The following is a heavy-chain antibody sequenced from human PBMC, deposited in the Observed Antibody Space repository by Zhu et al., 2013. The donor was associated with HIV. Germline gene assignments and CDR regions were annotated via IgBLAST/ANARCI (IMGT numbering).Heavy chain of an antibody. J-gene: IGHJ4*02. D-gene: IGHD3-22*01. CDR2: INPSGGST. Sequence: QVQLVQSGAEVRKPGASVKVSCKASGYTFTSHYMHWVRQAPGQGLEWMGIINPSGGSTTYSQKFQGRVTMTRDTSTSTVYMELSSLRSEDTAVYYCASIVGSSGYLYYFDYWGQGTLVTVSS. V-gene: IGHV1-46*01. CDR1: GYTFTSHY. CDR3: ASIVGSSGYLYYFDY.